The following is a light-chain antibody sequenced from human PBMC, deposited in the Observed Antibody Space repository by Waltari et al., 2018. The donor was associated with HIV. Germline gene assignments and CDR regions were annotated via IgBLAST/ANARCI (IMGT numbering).Light chain of an antibody. V-gene: IGLV1-40*01. CDR1: SSNIGAGYD. CDR2: DNN. Sequence: QSVLTQPPSVSAAPGQRVTISCTGSSSNIGAGYDVPWYQHLPGTAPKLLIDDNNNRPSGVPDRFSGSKSGTSASLAITGLQAEDEADYYCQSYDSSLSGVIFGGGTKLTVL. CDR3: QSYDSSLSGVI. J-gene: IGLJ2*01.